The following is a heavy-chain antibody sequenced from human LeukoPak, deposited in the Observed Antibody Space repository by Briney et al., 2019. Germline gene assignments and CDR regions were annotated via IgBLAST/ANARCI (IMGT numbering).Heavy chain of an antibody. CDR1: GFTFTSSA. CDR3: ARGDIVVVPAAISPYYYYYGMDV. J-gene: IGHJ6*02. Sequence: SVKVSCKASGFTFTSSAVQWVRQARGQRLEWIGWIVVGSGNTNYAQKFQERVTITRDMSTSTAYMELSSLRSEDTAVYYCARGDIVVVPAAISPYYYYYGMDVWGQGTTVTVSS. CDR2: IVVGSGNT. V-gene: IGHV1-58*01. D-gene: IGHD2-2*02.